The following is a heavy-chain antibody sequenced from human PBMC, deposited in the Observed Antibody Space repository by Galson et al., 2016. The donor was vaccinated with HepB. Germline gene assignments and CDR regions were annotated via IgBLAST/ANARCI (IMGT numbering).Heavy chain of an antibody. D-gene: IGHD2-21*02. CDR2: INSDGTTT. V-gene: IGHV3-74*01. CDR1: GFAFSSHW. Sequence: SLRLSCAASGFAFSSHWMHWVRQDLGKGLVWVSRINSDGTTTVYADSVKGRFTISRDNAKNALYLQMNSLRAEDTAVYYCARGGDGAVDYWGQGTLVTVSS. CDR3: ARGGDGAVDY. J-gene: IGHJ4*02.